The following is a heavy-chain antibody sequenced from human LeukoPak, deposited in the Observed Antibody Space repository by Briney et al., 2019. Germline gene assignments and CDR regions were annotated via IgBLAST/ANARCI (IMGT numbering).Heavy chain of an antibody. Sequence: GESLKISCKGSGYSFTLYWIGWVRQMPGKGLEWMGIIYPGDSNTRYSPSFQGQVTISADKSISTAYLQWSSLKASDTAMYYCARQGCSSSSCYSPLDYWGQGTLVTVSS. V-gene: IGHV5-51*01. CDR2: IYPGDSNT. CDR1: GYSFTLYW. CDR3: ARQGCSSSSCYSPLDY. J-gene: IGHJ4*02. D-gene: IGHD2-2*01.